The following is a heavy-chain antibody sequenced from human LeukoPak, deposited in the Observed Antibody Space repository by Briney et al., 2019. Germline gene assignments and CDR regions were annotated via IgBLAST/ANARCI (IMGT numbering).Heavy chain of an antibody. D-gene: IGHD3-10*01. Sequence: GGSLRLSCAASGFTFSSYWMSWVRQAPGKGLEWVANIKQDGSEKYYVDSVKGRFTISRDNAKNSLYLQMNSLRAEDTAVYYCARGHYYGSGEYFDYWGQGTLVTVSS. CDR1: GFTFSSYW. V-gene: IGHV3-7*01. CDR3: ARGHYYGSGEYFDY. CDR2: IKQDGSEK. J-gene: IGHJ4*02.